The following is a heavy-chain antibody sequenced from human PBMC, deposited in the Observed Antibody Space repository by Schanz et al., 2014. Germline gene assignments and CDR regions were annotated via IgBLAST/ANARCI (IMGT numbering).Heavy chain of an antibody. CDR2: IGNGGVTI. J-gene: IGHJ4*02. Sequence: EVQLVESGGGLVQPGGSLRLSCSASGFTFSIYAMHWIRQPPGRRLEWVSYIGNGGVTIYYADSVKGRFTISRDNSKNSLYLQMNSLRAEDTAVYYCARIGGSVFDYWAQGTLXTVSS. CDR3: ARIGGSVFDY. CDR1: GFTFSIYA. D-gene: IGHD3-10*01. V-gene: IGHV3-48*04.